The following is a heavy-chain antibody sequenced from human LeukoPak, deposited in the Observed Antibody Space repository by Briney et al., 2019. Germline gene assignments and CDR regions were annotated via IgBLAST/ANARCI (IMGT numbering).Heavy chain of an antibody. CDR2: IYYSGST. D-gene: IGHD3-10*01. CDR3: VSGSITLVEAGEYFQH. Sequence: KASETLSLTCTVSGGSISSYYWSWIRQPPGKGLEWIGYIYYSGSTNYNPSLKSRVTISVDTSKNQFSLKLSSVTAADTAVYYCVSGSITLVEAGEYFQHWGQGTLVTVSS. J-gene: IGHJ1*01. CDR1: GGSISSYY. V-gene: IGHV4-59*01.